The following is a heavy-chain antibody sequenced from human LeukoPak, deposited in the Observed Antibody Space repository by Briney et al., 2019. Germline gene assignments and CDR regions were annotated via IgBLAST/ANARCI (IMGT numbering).Heavy chain of an antibody. CDR3: ARASNYDSSGYYYPLFDY. D-gene: IGHD3-22*01. V-gene: IGHV3-30*04. CDR1: GFTFSSYA. CDR2: ISYDGSNK. Sequence: GGSLRLSCAASGFTFSSYAMHWVRQAPAKGLEWVAVISYDGSNKYYADSVKGRFTISRDNSKNTLYLQMNSLRAEDTAVYYCARASNYDSSGYYYPLFDYWGQGTLVTVSS. J-gene: IGHJ4*02.